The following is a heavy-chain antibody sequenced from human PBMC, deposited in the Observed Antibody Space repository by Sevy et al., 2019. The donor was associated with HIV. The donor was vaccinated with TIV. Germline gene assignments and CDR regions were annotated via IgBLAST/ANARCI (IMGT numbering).Heavy chain of an antibody. D-gene: IGHD6-19*01. J-gene: IGHJ4*02. Sequence: GGSLRLSCTASGFTFGDYAMSWFRQAPGKGLEWVGFIRSKAYGGTTEYAASVKGRITISREDSKRISYRQMNSLKTEDTAVYYGTRDLEGWEQWGHDYWGQGTLVTVSS. CDR2: IRSKAYGGTT. CDR3: TRDLEGWEQWGHDY. V-gene: IGHV3-49*03. CDR1: GFTFGDYA.